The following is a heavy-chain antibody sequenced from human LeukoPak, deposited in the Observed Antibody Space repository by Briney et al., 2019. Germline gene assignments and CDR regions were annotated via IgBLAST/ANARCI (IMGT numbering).Heavy chain of an antibody. J-gene: IGHJ6*02. Sequence: GGSLRLSCAASGFTFSSFAMIWVRQAPGKGLEWVSGISGSGGDTYYADSVKGRFTVSRDNSKSTLYLQMTSLRAEDTAVYFCAKVRFDSSGYYYTYYYYGMDVWGQGTLVTVSS. V-gene: IGHV3-23*01. CDR3: AKVRFDSSGYYYTYYYYGMDV. D-gene: IGHD3-22*01. CDR2: ISGSGGDT. CDR1: GFTFSSFA.